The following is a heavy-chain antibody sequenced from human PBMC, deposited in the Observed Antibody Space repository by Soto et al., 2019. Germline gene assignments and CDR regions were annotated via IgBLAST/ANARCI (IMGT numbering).Heavy chain of an antibody. CDR1: GFNFTSYA. D-gene: IGHD1-26*01. V-gene: IGHV3-23*01. Sequence: EVQLLESGGGLGQPGGSLRLSCAASGFNFTSYAMSWVRLTPGKGLEWVSAISGSGGNTFYADSVRGRFTISRDNSKNTVYLQINNLRVEDTAVYYCARDRATFDSWGQGTLVTVSS. CDR2: ISGSGGNT. CDR3: ARDRATFDS. J-gene: IGHJ4*02.